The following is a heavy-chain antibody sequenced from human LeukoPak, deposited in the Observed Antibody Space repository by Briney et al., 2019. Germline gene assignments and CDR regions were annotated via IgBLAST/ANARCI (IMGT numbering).Heavy chain of an antibody. D-gene: IGHD6-6*01. CDR1: GFTFINYW. V-gene: IGHV3-7*01. Sequence: GGSLRLSCSASGFTFINYWMSWVRQAPGKGLEWVANVKQDGSEKHYADSVKGRFTISRDNSKNTLYPQMNSLRAEDTAVYYCAKEIAALDYWGQGTLVTVSS. J-gene: IGHJ4*02. CDR2: VKQDGSEK. CDR3: AKEIAALDY.